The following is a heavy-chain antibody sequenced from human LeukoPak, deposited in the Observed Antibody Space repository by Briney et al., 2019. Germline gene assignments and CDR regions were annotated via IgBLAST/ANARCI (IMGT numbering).Heavy chain of an antibody. Sequence: PSETLSLTCAVYGGSFSGYYWSWIRQPPGKGLEWIGEINHGGSTNYNPSLKSRVTISVDTSKSQFSLKLSSVTAADTAVYYCARVFTQYYGMDVWGQGTTVTVSS. CDR3: ARVFTQYYGMDV. CDR1: GGSFSGYY. V-gene: IGHV4-34*01. J-gene: IGHJ6*02. CDR2: INHGGST. D-gene: IGHD2-15*01.